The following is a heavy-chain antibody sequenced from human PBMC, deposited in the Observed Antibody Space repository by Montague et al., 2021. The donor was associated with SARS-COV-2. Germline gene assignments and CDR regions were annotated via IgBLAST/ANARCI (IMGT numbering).Heavy chain of an antibody. D-gene: IGHD2-21*01. Sequence: SLRLSCAASGFTVSSNYMSWVRQAPGKGLEWVSVIYSGGSTNYAYYVMGLFTISRDNSKNTLYLQMNSLRAEDTAVYYCARIPYGDVIWVQGTLVTVSS. J-gene: IGHJ4*02. CDR3: ARIPYGDVI. V-gene: IGHV3-53*01. CDR1: GFTVSSNY. CDR2: IYSGGST.